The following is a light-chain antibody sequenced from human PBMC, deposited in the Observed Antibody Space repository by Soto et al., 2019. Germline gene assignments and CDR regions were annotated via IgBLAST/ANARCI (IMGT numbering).Light chain of an antibody. CDR2: AAS. J-gene: IGKJ1*01. Sequence: EIVLTQSPGTLSLSPGESATLSCRATQSVSATYLAWYQQKPGQAPGLLIYAASSRATDIPDRFSGSGSGTDFTLAISRLEPEDFAVYWCQHYGTSTRTFGQGTKVDIK. CDR3: QHYGTSTRT. V-gene: IGKV3-20*01. CDR1: QSVSATY.